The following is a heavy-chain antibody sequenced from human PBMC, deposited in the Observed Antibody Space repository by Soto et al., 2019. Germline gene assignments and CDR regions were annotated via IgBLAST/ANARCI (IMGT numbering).Heavy chain of an antibody. CDR2: IDPSDSST. CDR3: AATGYTYGYHFDH. CDR1: GYTFTSYW. D-gene: IGHD5-18*01. J-gene: IGHJ4*02. Sequence: GESLKISCKASGYTFTSYWITWVRQMPGKGLEWIVRIDPSDSSTKYSPSFQGHDTISTDKSITTAHLQWTSLKVSDTAIYYCAATGYTYGYHFDHGGQGTQVPVSS. V-gene: IGHV5-10-1*01.